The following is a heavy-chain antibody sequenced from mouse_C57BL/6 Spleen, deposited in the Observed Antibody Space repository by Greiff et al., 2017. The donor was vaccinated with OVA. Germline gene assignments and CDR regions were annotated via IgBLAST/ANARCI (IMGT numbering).Heavy chain of an antibody. D-gene: IGHD2-4*01. CDR1: GYTFTSYW. CDR2: IYPGSGST. J-gene: IGHJ1*03. Sequence: QVQLKQPGAELVKPGASVKMSCKASGYTFTSYWITWVKQRPGQGLEWIGDIYPGSGSTNYNEKFKSKATLTVDTSSSTAYMQLSSLTSEDSAVYYCARVGDYDGYWYFDVWGTGTTVTVSS. CDR3: ARVGDYDGYWYFDV. V-gene: IGHV1-55*01.